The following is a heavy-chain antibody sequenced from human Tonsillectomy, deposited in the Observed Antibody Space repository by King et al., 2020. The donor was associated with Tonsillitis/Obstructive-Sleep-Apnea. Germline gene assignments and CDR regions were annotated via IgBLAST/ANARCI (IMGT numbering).Heavy chain of an antibody. J-gene: IGHJ4*02. CDR1: GLTFSSYG. Sequence: VQLVESGGGVVQPGRSLRLSCAVSGLTFSSYGMHWVRQAPGKGLEWVAVISYDGSKKYYADSVKGRFTISRDNSKNTLYLQMNSLRAEDTAVYYCARDRITMTDKMGYYFDYWGQGTLVTVSS. CDR2: ISYDGSKK. CDR3: ARDRITMTDKMGYYFDY. V-gene: IGHV3-30*04. D-gene: IGHD3-22*01.